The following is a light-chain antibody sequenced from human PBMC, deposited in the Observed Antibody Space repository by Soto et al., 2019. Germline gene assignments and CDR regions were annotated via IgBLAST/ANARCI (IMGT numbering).Light chain of an antibody. CDR3: SSYTRDSIPL. V-gene: IGLV2-14*01. Sequence: QSALTQPASVSGSPGQSITISCTGTSSDVGGYNYVSWYQHHPGKAPKLLISGVTNRPSGVSNRFSGSKSGNTASLTISGLQAEDEADYYCSSYTRDSIPLFGGGTKVTVL. CDR1: SSDVGGYNY. CDR2: GVT. J-gene: IGLJ2*01.